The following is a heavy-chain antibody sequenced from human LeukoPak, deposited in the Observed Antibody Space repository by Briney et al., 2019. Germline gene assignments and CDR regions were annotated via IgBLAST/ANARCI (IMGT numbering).Heavy chain of an antibody. Sequence: SVKVSCKASGGTFTRYAISWVRQAPGQGLEWMGRIIPILGVTDYSQKFQGRVTITADKSTSTAYMELSSLRSEDTAMYYCARDPQWPQNWFDPWGQGTLVTVSS. D-gene: IGHD6-19*01. CDR3: ARDPQWPQNWFDP. CDR2: IIPILGVT. J-gene: IGHJ5*02. CDR1: GGTFTRYA. V-gene: IGHV1-69*04.